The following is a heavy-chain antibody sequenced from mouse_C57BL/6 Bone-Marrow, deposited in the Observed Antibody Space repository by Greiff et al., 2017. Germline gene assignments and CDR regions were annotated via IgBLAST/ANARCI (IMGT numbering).Heavy chain of an antibody. CDR1: GYTLTSYW. CDR3: AREDYGSSYWYFDV. Sequence: QVQLQQPGAELVKPGASVKMSCKASGYTLTSYWITWVKQRPGQGLEWIGDIYPGSGSTNYNEKFKSKATLTVDTSSSTAYMQLSSLTSEDSAVYYCAREDYGSSYWYFDVWGTGTTVTVSS. CDR2: IYPGSGST. V-gene: IGHV1-55*01. J-gene: IGHJ1*03. D-gene: IGHD1-1*01.